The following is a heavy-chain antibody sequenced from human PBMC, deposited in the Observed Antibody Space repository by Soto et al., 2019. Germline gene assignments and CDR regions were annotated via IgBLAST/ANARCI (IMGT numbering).Heavy chain of an antibody. D-gene: IGHD3-10*01. V-gene: IGHV4-59*08. CDR3: ATLWGQD. Sequence: SETLSLTCTVSGGSISSYYWSWIRQPPGKGLEWIGYIYYSASTNYSPSLKSRVTISVDPSKNQFSLKLSSVTAADTAVYYCATLWGQDWGQGTLVTVSS. CDR1: GGSISSYY. CDR2: IYYSAST. J-gene: IGHJ4*02.